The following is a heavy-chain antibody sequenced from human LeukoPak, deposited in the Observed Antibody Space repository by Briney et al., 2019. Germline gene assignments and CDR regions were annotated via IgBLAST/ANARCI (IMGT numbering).Heavy chain of an antibody. D-gene: IGHD2-8*02. Sequence: GGSLRLSCAASGFTFSSYAMHWVRQGPGKGLEWVAYIAHHGSNKYYADSVKGRFTISRDNSKRTLYLQMNNLRADDTAVYYCAKDGSWSCTDWGQGAMVTVSS. CDR3: AKDGSWSCTD. CDR1: GFTFSSYA. V-gene: IGHV3-30*02. J-gene: IGHJ4*02. CDR2: IAHHGSNK.